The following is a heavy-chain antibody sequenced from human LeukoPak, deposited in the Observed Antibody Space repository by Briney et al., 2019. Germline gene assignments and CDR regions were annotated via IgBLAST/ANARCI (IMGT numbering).Heavy chain of an antibody. D-gene: IGHD3-10*01. J-gene: IGHJ6*02. Sequence: GGSLRLSCAGSGFTFSNYAMYWVRQAPGKGLQWVSGISGGGYPYYADSVKGRLTISRDNSKNTLYLQMNSLRAEDTAVYYCARDAHTGSGTYWGGVDYYYGLDVWGQGTTVTVSS. CDR3: ARDAHTGSGTYWGGVDYYYGLDV. CDR1: GFTFSNYA. V-gene: IGHV3-23*01. CDR2: ISGGGYP.